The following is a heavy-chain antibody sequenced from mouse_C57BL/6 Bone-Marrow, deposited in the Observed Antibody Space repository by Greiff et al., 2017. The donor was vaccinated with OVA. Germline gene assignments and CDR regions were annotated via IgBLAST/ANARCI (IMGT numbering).Heavy chain of an antibody. V-gene: IGHV5-4*01. Sequence: EVMLVESGGGLVKPGGSLKLSCAASGFTFSSYAMSWVRQTPEKRLEWVATISDGGSYTYYPDNVKGRFTISRDNAKNNLYLQMSHLKSEDTAMYYCAREGLLRGAWVAYWGQGTLVTVSA. J-gene: IGHJ3*01. D-gene: IGHD1-1*01. CDR3: AREGLLRGAWVAY. CDR1: GFTFSSYA. CDR2: ISDGGSYT.